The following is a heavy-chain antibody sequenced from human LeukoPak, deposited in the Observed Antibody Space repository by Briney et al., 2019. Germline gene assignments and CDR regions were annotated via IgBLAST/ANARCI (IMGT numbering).Heavy chain of an antibody. Sequence: SATLSLTCTVSGGSISSSSYYWGWIRPPPGKGLEWIGSIYYSGSTYYNPSLKSRVTISVDTSKTQFSLKLSSVIAADTAVYYCARLAARGIHYWGQGTLVTVSS. CDR2: IYYSGST. D-gene: IGHD6-6*01. CDR1: GGSISSSSYY. J-gene: IGHJ4*02. V-gene: IGHV4-39*07. CDR3: ARLAARGIHY.